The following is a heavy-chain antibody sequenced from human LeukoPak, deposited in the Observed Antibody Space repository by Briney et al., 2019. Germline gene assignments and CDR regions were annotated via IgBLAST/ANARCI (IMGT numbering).Heavy chain of an antibody. V-gene: IGHV3-23*01. D-gene: IGHD5-18*01. Sequence: GGTLRLSCAASGFTFSSYGMSWVRQAPGKGLEWVSAISGSGGGTYYADSVKGRFTISRDNSKNTLYLQMNSLRAEDTAVYYCAKDDSYGYLGYWGQGTLVTVSS. CDR3: AKDDSYGYLGY. CDR1: GFTFSSYG. J-gene: IGHJ4*02. CDR2: ISGSGGGT.